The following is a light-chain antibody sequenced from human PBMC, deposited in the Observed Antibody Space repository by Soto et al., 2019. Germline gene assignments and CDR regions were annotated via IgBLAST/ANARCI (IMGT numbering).Light chain of an antibody. CDR2: GGS. J-gene: IGKJ1*01. CDR1: QSVSSH. Sequence: LSPGTRVLSPEEIALRSCRASQSVSSHLAWFQQKPGQAPRLLMYGGSTRATGMPARFSGSGSGTDFTLTISSLEPEDFAVYYCQERTGWPPWTFGQGTKVDIK. V-gene: IGKV3-11*01. CDR3: QERTGWPPWT.